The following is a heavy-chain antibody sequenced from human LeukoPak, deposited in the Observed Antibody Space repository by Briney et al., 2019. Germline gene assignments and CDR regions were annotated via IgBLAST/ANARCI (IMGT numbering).Heavy chain of an antibody. Sequence: GGSLRLSCTGSGFTFSSYAMSWVRQAPGKGLEWVSAISESGGYTKYADPVKGRFTISRDNSKNTLYLQMNSLKAEDTAVYYCARGAETYYYYGMDVWGQGTTVTVSS. CDR1: GFTFSSYA. V-gene: IGHV3-23*01. CDR3: ARGAETYYYYGMDV. CDR2: ISESGGYT. J-gene: IGHJ6*02.